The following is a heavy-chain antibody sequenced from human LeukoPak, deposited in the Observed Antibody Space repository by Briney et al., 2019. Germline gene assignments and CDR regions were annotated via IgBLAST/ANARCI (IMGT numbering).Heavy chain of an antibody. J-gene: IGHJ4*02. V-gene: IGHV7-4-1*02. D-gene: IGHD3-16*02. CDR2: INTNTGNP. CDR1: GYTFTSYA. Sequence: ASVKVSCKASGYTFTSYAMNWVRQAPGQGLEWMGWINTNTGNPTYAQGFTGRFVFSLDTSVSTTYLQISSLKAEDTAVYYCARAYQRLGELSLPNYWGQGTLVTVSS. CDR3: ARAYQRLGELSLPNY.